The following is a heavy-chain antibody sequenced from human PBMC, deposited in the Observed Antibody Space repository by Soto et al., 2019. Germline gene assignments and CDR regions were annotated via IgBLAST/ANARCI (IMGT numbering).Heavy chain of an antibody. D-gene: IGHD3-3*01. CDR1: GFTFSDYY. CDR3: ARDGVNTIFGVVNYYGMDV. Sequence: GGSLRLSCAASGFTFSDYYMSWIRQAPGKGLEWVSYISSSSSYTNYADSVKGRFTISRDNAKNSLYLQMNSLRAEDTAVYYSARDGVNTIFGVVNYYGMDVWGQGTTVTVSS. CDR2: ISSSSSYT. V-gene: IGHV3-11*06. J-gene: IGHJ6*02.